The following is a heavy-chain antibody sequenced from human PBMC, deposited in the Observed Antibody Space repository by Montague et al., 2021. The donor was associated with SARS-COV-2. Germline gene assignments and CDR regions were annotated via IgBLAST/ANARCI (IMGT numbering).Heavy chain of an antibody. Sequence: SETLSLTCAVYGGSFSGYYWSWIRQPPGKGLEWIGEINHSGSTNYNPSLRSRVTISVDTSKNQFSLKLSSVTAADTAVYYCARRNYYGSGSYYNSGFGPWGQGTLVTVSS. J-gene: IGHJ5*02. CDR2: INHSGST. D-gene: IGHD3-10*01. V-gene: IGHV4-34*01. CDR3: ARRNYYGSGSYYNSGFGP. CDR1: GGSFSGYY.